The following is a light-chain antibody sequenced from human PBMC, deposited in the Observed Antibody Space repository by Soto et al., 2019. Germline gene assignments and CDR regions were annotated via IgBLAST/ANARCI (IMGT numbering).Light chain of an antibody. CDR3: QQANSFPYT. CDR2: AAS. V-gene: IGKV1-12*02. Sequence: DLQMTQSPSSVSASVGDRVTITCRASQGISNWLTWYQQKPGKAPKLLIYAASNLQSGVPSRFSGTASGTDFTLTISSLQPEDFATYYCQQANSFPYTFGPGTKLEIK. J-gene: IGKJ2*01. CDR1: QGISNW.